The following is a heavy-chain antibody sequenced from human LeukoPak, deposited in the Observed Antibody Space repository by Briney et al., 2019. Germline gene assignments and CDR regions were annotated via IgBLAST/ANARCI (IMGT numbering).Heavy chain of an antibody. CDR2: INPSGDNT. D-gene: IGHD5-12*01. V-gene: IGHV1-46*01. J-gene: IGHJ5*02. Sequence: GASVKVSCKASGYTFTNNFMHWVRQAPGQGLEWMGIINPSGDNTWYAQKFQGRVTMTRDMATSTDYMEVSSLRSEDTAVYYCARDNLVGDSAWWFDPWGQGTLVTVSS. CDR3: ARDNLVGDSAWWFDP. CDR1: GYTFTNNF.